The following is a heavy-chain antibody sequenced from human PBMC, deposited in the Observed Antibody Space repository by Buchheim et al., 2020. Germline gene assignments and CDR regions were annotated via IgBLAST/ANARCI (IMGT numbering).Heavy chain of an antibody. CDR2: ISSSSSTI. J-gene: IGHJ6*02. CDR3: AREFPYGDYYYYGMDV. D-gene: IGHD4-17*01. V-gene: IGHV3-48*01. Sequence: EVQLVESGGGLVQPGGSLRLSCAASGFTFSSYSMNWVRQAPGKGLEWVSYISSSSSTIYYADSVKGRFTISRDNAKNSLYLQMNSLRAEDTAVYYCAREFPYGDYYYYGMDVWGQGTT. CDR1: GFTFSSYS.